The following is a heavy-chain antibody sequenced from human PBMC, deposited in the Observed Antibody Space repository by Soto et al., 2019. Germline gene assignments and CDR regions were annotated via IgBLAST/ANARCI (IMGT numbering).Heavy chain of an antibody. Sequence: APVKVSCKASGYTFTSYAMHWVRQAPRQRLEWMGWINAGNGNTKYSQKFQGRVTVTKDTSASTAYMELSSLRSEDTAVYYCARDLGGWPDYWGQGTLVTVSS. CDR1: GYTFTSYA. CDR3: ARDLGGWPDY. J-gene: IGHJ4*02. D-gene: IGHD2-15*01. V-gene: IGHV1-3*01. CDR2: INAGNGNT.